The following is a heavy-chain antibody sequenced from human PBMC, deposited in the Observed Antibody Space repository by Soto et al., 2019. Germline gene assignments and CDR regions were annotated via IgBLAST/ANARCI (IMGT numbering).Heavy chain of an antibody. CDR3: ARGEYYDSSGYYDYYYYYGMDV. Sequence: KTSETLSLTCTVSGGSISSGGYYWSWIRQHPGKGLEWIGYIYSSGSTYYNPSLKSRVTISVDTSKNQFSLKLSSVTAADTAVYYCARGEYYDSSGYYDYYYYYGMDVWGQGTTVTVSS. CDR2: IYSSGST. V-gene: IGHV4-31*03. J-gene: IGHJ6*02. D-gene: IGHD3-22*01. CDR1: GGSISSGGYY.